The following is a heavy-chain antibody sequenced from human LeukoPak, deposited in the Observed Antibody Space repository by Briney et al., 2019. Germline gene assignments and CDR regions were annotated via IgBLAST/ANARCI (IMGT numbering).Heavy chain of an antibody. Sequence: SETLSLTCAVYGGSFSSYYWSWIRQPPGKGLEWIGEINHSGSTNYNPSLKSRVTISVDTSKNQFSLKLSSVTAADTAVYYCARAPGYYDSSGYRYWYFDLWGRGTLVTVSS. J-gene: IGHJ2*01. V-gene: IGHV4-34*01. CDR3: ARAPGYYDSSGYRYWYFDL. CDR1: GGSFSSYY. D-gene: IGHD3-22*01. CDR2: INHSGST.